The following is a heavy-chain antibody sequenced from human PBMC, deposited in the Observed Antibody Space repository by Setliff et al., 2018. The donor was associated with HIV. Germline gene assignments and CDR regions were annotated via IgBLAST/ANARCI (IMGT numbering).Heavy chain of an antibody. CDR1: GFTFSNFA. J-gene: IGHJ4*02. Sequence: GGSLRLSCVASGFTFSNFAMYWVRQAPGKGLEWVSAISYDGSTTYYADSVKGRFTISRDNSKNTLYVQVNSLRPEDTGVYYCAREGGEKTRYYYFDYWGQGTLVTVPS. CDR2: ISYDGSTT. CDR3: AREGGEKTRYYYFDY. D-gene: IGHD4-17*01. V-gene: IGHV3-30*01.